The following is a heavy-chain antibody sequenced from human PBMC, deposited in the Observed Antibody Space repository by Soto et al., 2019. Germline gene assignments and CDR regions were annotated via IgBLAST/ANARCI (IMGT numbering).Heavy chain of an antibody. D-gene: IGHD2-15*01. V-gene: IGHV1-69*06. J-gene: IGHJ4*02. CDR2: FIPIFGTT. CDR1: GDSFSNYA. Sequence: SVKVSCKAPGDSFSNYAISWVRQDPGQGLQWMGNFIPIFGTTNYAQTFQGRVAITADKSSTTAYMELSSLRSEDTAVYYCAQQRVATPLVTFDYWGQGSLVTVSS. CDR3: AQQRVATPLVTFDY.